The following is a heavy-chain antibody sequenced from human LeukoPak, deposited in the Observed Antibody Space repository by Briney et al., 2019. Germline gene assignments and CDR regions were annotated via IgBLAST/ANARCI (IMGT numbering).Heavy chain of an antibody. V-gene: IGHV4-34*01. Sequence: SETLSLTCAVYGGSFSGNYWSWIRQPPGKGLEWIGEINDSGYTNYNPSLKSRVTISIDTSKNQFSLKLASVTAADTAVYYCAGGHRNWLLSWFDPWGRGTLVTVSS. J-gene: IGHJ5*02. CDR1: GGSFSGNY. D-gene: IGHD3-9*01. CDR3: AGGHRNWLLSWFDP. CDR2: INDSGYT.